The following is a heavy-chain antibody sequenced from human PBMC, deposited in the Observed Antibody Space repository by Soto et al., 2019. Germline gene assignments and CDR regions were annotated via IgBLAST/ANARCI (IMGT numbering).Heavy chain of an antibody. Sequence: PGGSLRLSCAASGFTLRNSRMSWVRQAPGKGLEWVANIKQDGSDTYYVDSVKGRFTISRDNAKNSLYLQMNSLRAEDTAVYYCARGDYYDTSGPFSDAFDXWGQGTMVTVSS. CDR2: IKQDGSDT. V-gene: IGHV3-7*04. CDR3: ARGDYYDTSGPFSDAFDX. CDR1: GFTLRNSR. J-gene: IGHJ3*02. D-gene: IGHD3-22*01.